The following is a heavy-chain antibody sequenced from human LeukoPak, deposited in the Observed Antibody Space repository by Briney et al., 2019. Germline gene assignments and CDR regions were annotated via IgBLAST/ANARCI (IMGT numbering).Heavy chain of an antibody. CDR1: GYTFRQYS. D-gene: IGHD3-3*02. V-gene: IGHV1-18*01. CDR3: ARDYILPLETDNGDGFAI. CDR2: VSPSHTTR. Sequence: ASVKVSCKASGYTFRQYSISWVRQAPGKGFEWMGWVSPSHTTRVYAQEFQCRVTMTADTNTNTVSMELRSLRFDDTAVYFCARDYILPLETDNGDGFAIWGQGTVVTVSS. J-gene: IGHJ3*02.